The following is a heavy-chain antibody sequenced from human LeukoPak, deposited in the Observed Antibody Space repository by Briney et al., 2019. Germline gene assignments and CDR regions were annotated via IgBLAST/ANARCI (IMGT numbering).Heavy chain of an antibody. CDR1: GVTASSNY. J-gene: IGHJ4*02. CDR3: AAFSA. D-gene: IGHD2/OR15-2a*01. CDR2: IYSGGST. Sequence: GGAPRPSCCASGVTASSNYMSWGRPAPGKGVEWVSVIYSGGSTYYADSVKGRFTISRDNSRNTLYLQMNSLRAEDTAVYYCAAFSAWGQGTLVTVSS. V-gene: IGHV3-53*01.